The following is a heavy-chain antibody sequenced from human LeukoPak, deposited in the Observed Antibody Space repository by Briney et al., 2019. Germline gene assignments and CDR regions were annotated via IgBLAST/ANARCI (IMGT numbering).Heavy chain of an antibody. CDR1: GGSFSGYY. J-gene: IGHJ5*02. CDR2: INHSGST. CDR3: ARGPRGYSYGYGWFDP. D-gene: IGHD5-18*01. V-gene: IGHV4-34*01. Sequence: SETLSLTCAVYGGSFSGYYWSWIRQPPGKGLEWIGEINHSGSTNYNPPLKSRVTISVVTSKNQFSLKLSSVTAADTAVYYCARGPRGYSYGYGWFDPWGQGTLVTVSS.